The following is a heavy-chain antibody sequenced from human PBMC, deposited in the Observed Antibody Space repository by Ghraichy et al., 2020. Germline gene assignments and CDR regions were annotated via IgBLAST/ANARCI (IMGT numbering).Heavy chain of an antibody. D-gene: IGHD3-22*01. V-gene: IGHV3-23*01. Sequence: GALRLSCAASGFTFSSYAMSWVRQAPGKGLEWVSAISGSGGSTYYADSVKGRFTISRDNSKNTLYLQMNSLRAEDTAVYYCAKDPGWLPGPGGHFDYWGQGTLVTVSS. J-gene: IGHJ4*02. CDR3: AKDPGWLPGPGGHFDY. CDR1: GFTFSSYA. CDR2: ISGSGGST.